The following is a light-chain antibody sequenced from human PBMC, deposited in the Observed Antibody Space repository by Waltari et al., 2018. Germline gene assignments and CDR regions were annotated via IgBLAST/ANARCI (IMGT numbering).Light chain of an antibody. CDR2: VGS. V-gene: IGKV2-28*01. CDR3: MEALQSVT. Sequence: DTVMTQSPVSLTVTPGEPASIPGRSSQSLLDSNGYNYLDWYLQKPGQSPQILIYVGSNRASGVPDRFSGSGSGTDFTLKISRVEAEDAGVYYCMEALQSVTFGQGTRLEIK. CDR1: QSLLDSNGYNY. J-gene: IGKJ5*01.